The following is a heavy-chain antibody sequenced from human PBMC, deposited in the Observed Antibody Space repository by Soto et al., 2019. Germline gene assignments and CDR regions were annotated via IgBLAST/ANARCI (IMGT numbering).Heavy chain of an antibody. J-gene: IGHJ6*02. D-gene: IGHD1-7*01. Sequence: GGSLRLSCAASGFAVSSNYMTWVRQAPGKGLEWVSVIHSGGDTHYADSVRGRFTISRDNSKNTLYLQMNSLRAEDTAVYYCARSRTGTTYGGMDVWGQGTTVTVSS. V-gene: IGHV3-66*01. CDR2: IHSGGDT. CDR1: GFAVSSNY. CDR3: ARSRTGTTYGGMDV.